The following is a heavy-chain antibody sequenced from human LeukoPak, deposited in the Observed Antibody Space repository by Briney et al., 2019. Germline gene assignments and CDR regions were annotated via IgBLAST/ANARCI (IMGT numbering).Heavy chain of an antibody. J-gene: IGHJ4*02. CDR2: IYYSGST. Sequence: SETLSLNCTVSGGSISSYYWSWIRQPPGKGLEWIGYIYYSGSTNYNPSLKSRVTISVDTSKNQFSLKLSSVTAADTAVYYCASRAVAGERNFDYWGQGTLVTVSS. D-gene: IGHD6-19*01. CDR3: ASRAVAGERNFDY. CDR1: GGSISSYY. V-gene: IGHV4-59*08.